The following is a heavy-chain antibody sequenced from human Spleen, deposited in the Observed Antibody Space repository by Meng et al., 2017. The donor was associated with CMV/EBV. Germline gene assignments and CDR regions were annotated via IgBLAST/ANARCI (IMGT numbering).Heavy chain of an antibody. J-gene: IGHJ4*02. Sequence: QVQLVQYGAEASKPWAAMKGSCKASGYTFTSYSISWVRQAPGQGLEXMGWISAYNGNTNYAQKLQGRVTMTTDTSTSTAYMELRSLRSDDTAVYYCARDLGGYWGQGTLVTVSS. CDR2: ISAYNGNT. CDR1: GYTFTSYS. D-gene: IGHD3-16*01. V-gene: IGHV1-18*01. CDR3: ARDLGGY.